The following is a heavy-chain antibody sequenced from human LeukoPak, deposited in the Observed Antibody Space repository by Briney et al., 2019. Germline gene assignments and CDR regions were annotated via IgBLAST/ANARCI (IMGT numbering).Heavy chain of an antibody. CDR2: IYYSGST. CDR1: GVSVSSGSYY. V-gene: IGHV4-61*01. J-gene: IGHJ4*02. D-gene: IGHD6-6*01. Sequence: PSETLSLTCTVSGVSVSSGSYYWSWLRQPPGKGLEWIGYIYYSGSTNYNPSLKSRVTISVDTSKNQFSLRLSSVTAADTAVYYCARGSIAPDYWGQGTLVTVSS. CDR3: ARGSIAPDY.